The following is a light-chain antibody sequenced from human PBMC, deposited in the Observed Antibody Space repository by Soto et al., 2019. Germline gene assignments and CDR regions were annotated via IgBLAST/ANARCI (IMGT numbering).Light chain of an antibody. CDR3: QQYNTYSPTWT. V-gene: IGKV2-30*02. CDR1: QSLVHSDGNTY. J-gene: IGKJ1*01. Sequence: DVVMTQSPLSLPVTLGQPASISCSSSQSLVHSDGNTYLSWFQQRPGQSPRRLIYQVSHRDSGAPSRFSGSGSGTYFTLAITSPQPDDFATYFCQQYNTYSPTWTFGQGTKVDIK. CDR2: QVS.